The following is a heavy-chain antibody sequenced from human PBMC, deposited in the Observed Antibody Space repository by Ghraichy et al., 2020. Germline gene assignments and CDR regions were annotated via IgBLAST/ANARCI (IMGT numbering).Heavy chain of an antibody. V-gene: IGHV3-23*01. Sequence: GGSLRLSCAASGFTFSSYAMSWVRQAPGKGLEWVSAISGSGGRRYYADSVKGRFTISRDNSKNTLYLQMKSLRAEDTAHYYCATKAWDYYDSGNCFGVDVWGQGTTVTVSS. D-gene: IGHD3-10*01. CDR2: ISGSGGRR. CDR1: GFTFSSYA. J-gene: IGHJ6*02. CDR3: ATKAWDYYDSGNCFGVDV.